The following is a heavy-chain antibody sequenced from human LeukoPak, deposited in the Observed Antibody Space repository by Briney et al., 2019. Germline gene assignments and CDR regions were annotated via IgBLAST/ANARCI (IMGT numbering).Heavy chain of an antibody. CDR2: IYYSGST. J-gene: IGHJ5*02. CDR3: ARGRPRGWFDP. V-gene: IGHV4-59*01. CDR1: GGSISSYY. Sequence: PSETLSFTCTVSGGSISSYYWSWIRQPPGKGLEWIGYIYYSGSTNYNPSLKSRVTISVDTSKNQFSLKLSSVTAADTAVYYCARGRPRGWFDPWGQGTLVTVSS. D-gene: IGHD3-10*01.